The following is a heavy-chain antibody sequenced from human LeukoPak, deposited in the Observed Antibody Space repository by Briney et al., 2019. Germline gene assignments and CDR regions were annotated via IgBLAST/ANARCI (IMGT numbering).Heavy chain of an antibody. Sequence: GGSLRLSCAASGLTFSSCAMSWARQAPGKGLEWVSGLSGSGGSTYYADSVKGRFTISRDNSKNTLYLRMDSLRDEDTAVYYCVKGNDNSYHYYFDCWGQGTLVTVSS. CDR3: VKGNDNSYHYYFDC. J-gene: IGHJ4*02. V-gene: IGHV3-23*01. D-gene: IGHD3-9*01. CDR1: GLTFSSCA. CDR2: LSGSGGST.